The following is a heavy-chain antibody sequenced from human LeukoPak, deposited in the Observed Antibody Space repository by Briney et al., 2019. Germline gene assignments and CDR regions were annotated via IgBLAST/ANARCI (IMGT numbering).Heavy chain of an antibody. Sequence: SETLSLTCTVSGGSISSYYWSWIRQPAGKGLEWIGCIYTSGSTNYNPSLKSRVTMSVDTSKNQFSLKLSSVTAADTAVYYCARELVSDDYGDARFDYWGQGTLVTVSS. CDR1: GGSISSYY. D-gene: IGHD4-17*01. J-gene: IGHJ4*02. CDR2: IYTSGST. CDR3: ARELVSDDYGDARFDY. V-gene: IGHV4-4*07.